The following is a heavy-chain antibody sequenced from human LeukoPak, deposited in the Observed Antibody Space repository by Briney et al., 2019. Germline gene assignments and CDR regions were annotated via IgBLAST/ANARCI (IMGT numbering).Heavy chain of an antibody. D-gene: IGHD2/OR15-2a*01. V-gene: IGHV3-74*01. CDR2: INSDGSWT. CDR1: GFTFSSYA. J-gene: IGHJ4*02. CDR3: VTFYETY. Sequence: GGSLRLSCAASGFTFSSYAMSWVRQAPGKGLVWVSHINSDGSWTGYADSVKGRFTISKDNAKNTVSLQMNNLRAEDTAVYYCVTFYETYWGRGTLVTVSS.